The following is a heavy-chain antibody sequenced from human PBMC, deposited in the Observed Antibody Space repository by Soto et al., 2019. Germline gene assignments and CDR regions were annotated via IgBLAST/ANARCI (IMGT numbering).Heavy chain of an antibody. D-gene: IGHD3-10*01. CDR2: IYYSGNT. Sequence: SVTLCLTXSVSGGSISSGGYYWSWIRQHPGKGLGWIGYIYYSGNTYYNPSLKSRVTISVDTSKNQFSLKLSSVTAADTAVYYCARDRHYYGSASPEYNWFDPWGQGTQVTVTS. CDR3: ARDRHYYGSASPEYNWFDP. J-gene: IGHJ5*02. CDR1: GGSISSGGYY. V-gene: IGHV4-31*02.